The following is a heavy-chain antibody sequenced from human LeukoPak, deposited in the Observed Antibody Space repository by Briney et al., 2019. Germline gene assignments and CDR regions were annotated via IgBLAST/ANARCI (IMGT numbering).Heavy chain of an antibody. V-gene: IGHV5-51*01. CDR2: IYPGDSDT. CDR1: GYSFTSYW. D-gene: IGHD6-6*01. Sequence: GVSLKISCKGFGYSFTSYWIGWVRQMPGKGLEWMGIIYPGDSDTRYSPSFQGQVTISADNSITTAYLQWSSLKASDTAMYYCARSAAARRGLYFDYWGQGTLVTISS. J-gene: IGHJ4*02. CDR3: ARSAAARRGLYFDY.